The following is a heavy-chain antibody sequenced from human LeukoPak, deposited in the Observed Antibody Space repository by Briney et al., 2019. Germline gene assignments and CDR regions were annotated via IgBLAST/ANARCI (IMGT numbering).Heavy chain of an antibody. CDR2: TYYRSKWYN. CDR1: GDSVSSNSAA. Sequence: SQTLSLTCAISGDSVSSNSAAWNWIRRSPSRGLEWLGRTYYRSKWYNDYAVSVKSRITINPDTSKNQFSLQLNSVTPEDTAVYYCARRVDYYYYGMDVWGQGTTVTVSS. CDR3: ARRVDYYYYGMDV. J-gene: IGHJ6*02. V-gene: IGHV6-1*01.